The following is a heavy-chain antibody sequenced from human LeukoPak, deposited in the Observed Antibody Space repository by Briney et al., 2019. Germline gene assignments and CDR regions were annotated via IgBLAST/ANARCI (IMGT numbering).Heavy chain of an antibody. D-gene: IGHD3-22*01. CDR2: INHSGST. CDR3: ARGRLPYYYDSSGYYGP. Sequence: PSETLSLTCAVYGGSFSGYYWSWIRQPPGKGLEWIGEINHSGSTNYNPYLKSRVTISVDTSKNQFALKLSSVTAADTAVYYCARGRLPYYYDSSGYYGPWGQGTMVTVSS. J-gene: IGHJ3*01. CDR1: GGSFSGYY. V-gene: IGHV4-34*01.